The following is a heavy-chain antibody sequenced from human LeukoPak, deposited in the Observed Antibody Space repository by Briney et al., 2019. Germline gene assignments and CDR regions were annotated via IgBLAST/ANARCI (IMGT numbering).Heavy chain of an antibody. CDR1: GFTFSSYA. CDR3: ARDRRSSSWPTDAFDI. D-gene: IGHD6-13*01. V-gene: IGHV3-30-3*01. Sequence: GRSLRLSCAASGFTFSSYAMHWVRQAPGKGLEWVAVISYDGSNKYYADSVKGRFTISRDNSKNTLYLQMNSLRAEDTAVYYCARDRRSSSWPTDAFDIWGQGTMVTVSS. J-gene: IGHJ3*02. CDR2: ISYDGSNK.